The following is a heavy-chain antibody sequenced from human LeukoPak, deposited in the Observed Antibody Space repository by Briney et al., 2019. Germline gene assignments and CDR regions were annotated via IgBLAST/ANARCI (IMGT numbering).Heavy chain of an antibody. CDR3: ARAYSGYDL. CDR1: GFTFSSYG. Sequence: SGGSLRLSCAASGFTFSSYGMHWVRQVPGKGLEWVAFIRNDGSNKYYADSVKGRFTISRDNSKNTLYLQMNSLRAEDTAVYYCARAYSGYDLWGQGTLVTVSS. CDR2: IRNDGSNK. D-gene: IGHD5-12*01. V-gene: IGHV3-30*02. J-gene: IGHJ5*02.